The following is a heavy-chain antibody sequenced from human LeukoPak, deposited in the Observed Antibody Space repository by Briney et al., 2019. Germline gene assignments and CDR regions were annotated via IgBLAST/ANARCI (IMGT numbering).Heavy chain of an antibody. Sequence: GASVKVSCKASGYTFTSYYMHWVRQAPGQGLEWMGIINPSGGSTSYAQKFQGRVTMTRDTSTSTVYMELSSLRSEDTTVYYCASDMVVPAAISSPENSFDYWGQGTLVTVSS. V-gene: IGHV1-46*01. D-gene: IGHD2-2*02. CDR1: GYTFTSYY. CDR3: ASDMVVPAAISSPENSFDY. CDR2: INPSGGST. J-gene: IGHJ4*02.